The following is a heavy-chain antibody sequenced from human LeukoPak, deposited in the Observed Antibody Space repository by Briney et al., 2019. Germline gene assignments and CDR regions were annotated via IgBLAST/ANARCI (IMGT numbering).Heavy chain of an antibody. V-gene: IGHV3-23*01. CDR3: ARVRDVLLWFGEPTDSPNWFDP. CDR1: GFTFRNSA. D-gene: IGHD3-10*01. Sequence: GGSLRLSCAASGFTFRNSAMSWVRQAPGKGLDWVSAITASGDSTSYEDSVKGRFTISRDNAKNTLYLQMNSLRAEDTAVYYCARVRDVLLWFGEPTDSPNWFDPWGQGTLVTVSS. CDR2: ITASGDST. J-gene: IGHJ5*02.